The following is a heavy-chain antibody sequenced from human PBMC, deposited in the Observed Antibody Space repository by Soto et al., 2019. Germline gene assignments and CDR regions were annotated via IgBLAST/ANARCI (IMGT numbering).Heavy chain of an antibody. CDR2: INQGGSAK. V-gene: IGHV3-7*01. D-gene: IGHD2-2*02. CDR3: ARIYCSTTSCYIDY. Sequence: GGSLRLSCAASTFTFSNHWMSWVRQAPGKGLEWVANINQGGSAKYYLDPVKGRFTISRDNAKNSLDLQMNSLRAEDTAVYYCARIYCSTTSCYIDYWGQGTLVTVSS. CDR1: TFTFSNHW. J-gene: IGHJ4*02.